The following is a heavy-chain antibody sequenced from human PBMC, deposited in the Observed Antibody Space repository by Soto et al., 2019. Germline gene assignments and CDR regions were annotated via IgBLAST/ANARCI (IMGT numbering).Heavy chain of an antibody. CDR2: ISGNSGNT. CDR3: AKVPLSRRCFDY. V-gene: IGHV3-23*01. J-gene: IGHJ4*02. CDR1: GFTFGNYA. Sequence: HPGGSLRLSCAASGFTFGNYAMNWVRQAPGKGLEWVSSISGNSGNTYFADSVKGRFTISRDNSKNTLYLQLNSLRADDTAVYYCAKVPLSRRCFDYWGQGTLVTVSS.